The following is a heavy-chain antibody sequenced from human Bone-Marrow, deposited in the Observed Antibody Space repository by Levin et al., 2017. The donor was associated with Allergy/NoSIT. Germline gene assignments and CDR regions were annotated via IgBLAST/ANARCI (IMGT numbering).Heavy chain of an antibody. CDR1: GFTFSNYA. J-gene: IGHJ3*02. Sequence: GESLKISCTASGFTFSNYAMSWVRQAPGKGLEWVSGISHDATETHYADSVKGRFTISRDNSRRTVYLLMNSLRADDTALYFCAKEAFDIWGQGTVVFVSS. CDR2: ISHDATET. CDR3: AKEAFDI. V-gene: IGHV3-23*01.